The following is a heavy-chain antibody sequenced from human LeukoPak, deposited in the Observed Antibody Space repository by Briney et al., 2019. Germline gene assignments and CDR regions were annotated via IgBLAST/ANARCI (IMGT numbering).Heavy chain of an antibody. CDR3: ARGSRSLGIAARPRYFDY. J-gene: IGHJ4*02. V-gene: IGHV4-34*01. CDR1: GGSFSGYY. Sequence: PSETLSLTCAVYGGSFSGYYWSWIRQPPGKGLEWIGEINHSGSTNYNPSLKSRVTISVDTSKNQFSLKLSPVTAADTAVYYCARGSRSLGIAARPRYFDYWGQGTLVTVSS. D-gene: IGHD6-6*01. CDR2: INHSGST.